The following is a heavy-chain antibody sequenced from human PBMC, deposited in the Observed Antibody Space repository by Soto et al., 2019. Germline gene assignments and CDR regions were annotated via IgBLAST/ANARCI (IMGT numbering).Heavy chain of an antibody. CDR1: GYTFANYY. Sequence: QVQLVQSGAEVKKPGASVKVSCKASGYTFANYYINWVRQAPGQGLEWMGVIKPSGGSARYTQKFQGRVTMTRDTSTSTVYMELSSLRSEDTAMYYWARDPRLEDCYTTICYSEAWFDPWGQGTLVTVSS. CDR2: IKPSGGSA. V-gene: IGHV1-46*03. D-gene: IGHD2-2*01. CDR3: ARDPRLEDCYTTICYSEAWFDP. J-gene: IGHJ5*02.